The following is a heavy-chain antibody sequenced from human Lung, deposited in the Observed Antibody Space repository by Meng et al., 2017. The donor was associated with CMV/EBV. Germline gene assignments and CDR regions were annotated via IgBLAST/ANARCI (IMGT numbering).Heavy chain of an antibody. V-gene: IGHV4-31*03. CDR3: AREAGRDGYATPKFDY. CDR1: GGSIGSGGYY. D-gene: IGHD5-24*01. CDR2: IYYTGST. Sequence: QVRLQESGPGSVKPSQTLSLTCTVFGGSIGSGGYYWSWIRQHPGKGLEWIGYIYYTGSTFYNPSLKSRVTISVDTSKNQFSLKLIPATAADTAVYYCAREAGRDGYATPKFDYWGQGTLVTVSS. J-gene: IGHJ4*02.